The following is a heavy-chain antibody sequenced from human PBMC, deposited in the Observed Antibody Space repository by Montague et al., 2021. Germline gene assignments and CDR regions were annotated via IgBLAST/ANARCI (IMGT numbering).Heavy chain of an antibody. D-gene: IGHD3-10*01. CDR1: DFTSSSYT. J-gene: IGHJ3*02. CDR2: ISGKSSYI. V-gene: IGHV3-21*01. Sequence: SLRLSCAAFDFTSSSYTINWVRQAPGKGLEWVSYISGKSSYIYYAASVKGRFTISIDNAKNSLFLQMNSLRAEDTAVYYCARENWGSGRAFDIWGQGTMVTVSS. CDR3: ARENWGSGRAFDI.